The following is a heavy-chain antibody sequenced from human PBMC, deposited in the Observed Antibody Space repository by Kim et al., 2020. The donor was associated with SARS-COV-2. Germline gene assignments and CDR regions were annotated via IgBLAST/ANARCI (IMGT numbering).Heavy chain of an antibody. J-gene: IGHJ6*02. D-gene: IGHD3-22*01. V-gene: IGHV4-61*07. Sequence: LKSRVTISVDTSKNQFSLKLSSVTAADTAVYYCARHYYDSSGYPSHGMDVWGQGTTVTVSS. CDR3: ARHYYDSSGYPSHGMDV.